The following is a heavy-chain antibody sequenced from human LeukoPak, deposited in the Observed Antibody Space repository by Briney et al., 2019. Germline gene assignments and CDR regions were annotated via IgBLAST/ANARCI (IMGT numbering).Heavy chain of an antibody. D-gene: IGHD6-19*01. CDR3: ARDQAVAGTSHFDY. CDR1: GGSIRSYY. Sequence: SETLSLTCTVSGGSIRSYYWSWIRQPAGKGLEWIGRIYTSGSTNYNPSLKSRVTMSVDTSKNQFSLKLSSVTAADTAVYYCARDQAVAGTSHFDYWGQGTLVTVSS. J-gene: IGHJ4*02. V-gene: IGHV4-4*07. CDR2: IYTSGST.